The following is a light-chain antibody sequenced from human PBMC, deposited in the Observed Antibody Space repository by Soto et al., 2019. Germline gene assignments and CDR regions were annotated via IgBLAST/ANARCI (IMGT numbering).Light chain of an antibody. Sequence: EIVLTQSPGTLSLSPGERATLSFMASQSISSSYLAWYQQKPGQAPRLLIYVASSRATGIPDRFSGSGSGTDFTLTISRLEPEDFAVYYCQQYGSSPGTFGGGTKVDIK. J-gene: IGKJ4*01. CDR2: VAS. CDR3: QQYGSSPGT. CDR1: QSISSSY. V-gene: IGKV3-20*01.